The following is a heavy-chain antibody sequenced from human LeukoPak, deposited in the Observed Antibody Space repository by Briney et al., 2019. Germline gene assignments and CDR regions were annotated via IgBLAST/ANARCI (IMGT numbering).Heavy chain of an antibody. CDR2: ISYDGSNK. D-gene: IGHD3-9*01. Sequence: GGSLRLSCAASGFTFSSYAMHWVRQAPGKGLEWVAVISYDGSNKYYADSVKGRFTISRDNSKNTLYLQMNSLRAEDTAVYYCARDPTDILTGYYGDYYYYYYMDVWGKGTTVTVSS. CDR1: GFTFSSYA. J-gene: IGHJ6*03. V-gene: IGHV3-30*04. CDR3: ARDPTDILTGYYGDYYYYYYMDV.